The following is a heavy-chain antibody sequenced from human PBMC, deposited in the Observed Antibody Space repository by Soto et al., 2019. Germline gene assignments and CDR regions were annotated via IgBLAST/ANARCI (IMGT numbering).Heavy chain of an antibody. CDR2: ISSSSSTI. Sequence: RLSCAASGFTFSSYSMNWVRQAPGKGLEWVSYISSSSSTIYYADSVKGRFTISRDNAKNSLYLQMNSLRDEDTAVYYCAREVDYYDSSGEDYWGQGTLVTVSS. CDR1: GFTFSSYS. V-gene: IGHV3-48*02. J-gene: IGHJ4*02. CDR3: AREVDYYDSSGEDY. D-gene: IGHD3-22*01.